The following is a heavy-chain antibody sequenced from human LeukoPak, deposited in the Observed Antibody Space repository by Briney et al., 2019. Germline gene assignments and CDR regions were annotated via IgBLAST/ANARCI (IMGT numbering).Heavy chain of an antibody. V-gene: IGHV3-74*01. Sequence: GGSLRLSCAASGFTFSSYWMHWVRQAPGKGLVWGSRINSDGSSTSYADSVKGRFTIPRDNAKNTLYLQMNSLRAEDTAVYYCARGVGYCSSTSCYWWFDPWGQGTLVTVSS. CDR1: GFTFSSYW. CDR2: INSDGSST. J-gene: IGHJ5*02. D-gene: IGHD2-2*01. CDR3: ARGVGYCSSTSCYWWFDP.